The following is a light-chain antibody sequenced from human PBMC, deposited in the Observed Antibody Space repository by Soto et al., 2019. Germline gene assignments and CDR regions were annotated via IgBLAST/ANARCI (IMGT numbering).Light chain of an antibody. CDR1: QSVSSSS. Sequence: ESVLTQSPGTLYLSPGERATLSCRASQSVSSSSLAWYQQKPGQAPRLLIYGASSRATGIPERFSGSGSGTDFTLTISRQEPEDLAVYYCQQYGSTALTFGGGTKVEIK. CDR3: QQYGSTALT. CDR2: GAS. J-gene: IGKJ4*01. V-gene: IGKV3-20*01.